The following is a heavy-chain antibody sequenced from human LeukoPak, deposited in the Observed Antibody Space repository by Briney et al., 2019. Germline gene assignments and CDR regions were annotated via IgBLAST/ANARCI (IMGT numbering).Heavy chain of an antibody. Sequence: SETLSLTCAVYGGSFSGYYWSWIRQPPGKGLEWIGEINHSGSTNYNPSLKSRVTISVDTSKNQFSLKLSSVTAADTAVYYCARGGKGTYYDILTGFYLSRGFDYWGQGTLVTVSS. D-gene: IGHD3-9*01. CDR1: GGSFSGYY. V-gene: IGHV4-34*01. CDR3: ARGGKGTYYDILTGFYLSRGFDY. CDR2: INHSGST. J-gene: IGHJ4*02.